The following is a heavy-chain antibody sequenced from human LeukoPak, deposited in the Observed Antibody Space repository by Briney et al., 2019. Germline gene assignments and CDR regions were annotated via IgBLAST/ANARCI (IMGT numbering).Heavy chain of an antibody. Sequence: GESLQISCQGSGYSFTTYWIGWVRQMPGKGLEWRGVIYPGDSDTRYNPSFKGQVTVSADKSISTAYLQWSSLKASDTAMYYCARHTISARFAWFDPWGQGTLVTVSS. CDR3: ARHTISARFAWFDP. V-gene: IGHV5-51*01. CDR2: IYPGDSDT. D-gene: IGHD6-6*01. CDR1: GYSFTTYW. J-gene: IGHJ5*02.